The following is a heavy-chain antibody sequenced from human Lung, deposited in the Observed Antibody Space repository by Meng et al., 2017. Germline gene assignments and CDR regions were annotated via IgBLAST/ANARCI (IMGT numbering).Heavy chain of an antibody. CDR3: SRCDCYTTSCYVFYFDY. CDR1: CGSVSRCHYC. D-gene: IGHD2-2*01. J-gene: IGHJ4*02. CDR2: TYYSESS. V-gene: IGHV4-61*01. Sequence: LQWWSPGMVRASLIHPVTCTSSCGSVSRCHYCWSWIRQPPEKGLEWMCYTYYSESSSYNPSLKSRATISVYTSKNQFSLKLSSVTAADTAVYHFSRCDCYTTSCYVFYFDYWGQGTLVTVSS.